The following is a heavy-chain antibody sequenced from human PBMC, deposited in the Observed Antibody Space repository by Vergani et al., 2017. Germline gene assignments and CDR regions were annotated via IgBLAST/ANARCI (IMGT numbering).Heavy chain of an antibody. CDR1: GFTFDDYA. V-gene: IGHV3-9*01. Sequence: EVQLVESGGGLVQPGRSLRLSCAASGFTFDDYAMHWVRQAPGKGLEWVSGISWNSGSIGYADSVKGRFTISRDNAKNSLYLQMNSLRAEDTALYYCAKDKRLGGAASDAFDIWGQGTMVTVSS. CDR2: ISWNSGSI. D-gene: IGHD2-15*01. J-gene: IGHJ3*02. CDR3: AKDKRLGGAASDAFDI.